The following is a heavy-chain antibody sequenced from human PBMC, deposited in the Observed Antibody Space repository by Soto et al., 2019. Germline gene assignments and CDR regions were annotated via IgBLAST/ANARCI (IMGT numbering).Heavy chain of an antibody. CDR3: ARVRQGCSANNCYFDP. CDR1: GGSVRAPDW. D-gene: IGHD1-1*01. Sequence: QVHLQESGPGLVAPSGTLSLTCTLTGGSVRAPDWWSWVRQSPDKGLEWIAEVHISGHSNYNPSLRSRVSVPIDSSKNQSYLNLNSVTAADTAIYYCARVRQGCSANNCYFDPWGQGTHVTISS. J-gene: IGHJ5*01. CDR2: VHISGHS. V-gene: IGHV4-4*02.